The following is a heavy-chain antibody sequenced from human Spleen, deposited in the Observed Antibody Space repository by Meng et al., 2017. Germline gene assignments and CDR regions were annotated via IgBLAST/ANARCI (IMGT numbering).Heavy chain of an antibody. J-gene: IGHJ4*02. CDR3: ARGPTTMAHDFDY. CDR2: INHSGST. V-gene: IGHV4-34*01. Sequence: HVQPQQWGAGLLKPSETLSLTCVVSGGSFSDYYWSWIRQPPGKGLEWIGEINHSGSTNYNPSLESRATISVDTSQNNLSLKLSSVTAADSAVYYCARGPTTMAHDFDYWGQGTLVTASS. CDR1: GGSFSDYY. D-gene: IGHD4-11*01.